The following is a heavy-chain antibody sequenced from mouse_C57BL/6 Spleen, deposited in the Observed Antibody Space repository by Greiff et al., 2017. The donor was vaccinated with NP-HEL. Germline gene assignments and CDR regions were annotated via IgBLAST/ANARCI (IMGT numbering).Heavy chain of an antibody. J-gene: IGHJ2*01. CDR2: INPSSGYT. Sequence: VKLQQSGAELARPGASVKMSCKASGYTFTSYTMHWVKQRPGQGLEWIGYINPSSGYTKYNQTFKDKATLTADKSSSTAYMQLSSLTSEDSAVYYCAIYYGNSLDYWGQGTTLTVSS. CDR3: AIYYGNSLDY. CDR1: GYTFTSYT. D-gene: IGHD2-1*01. V-gene: IGHV1-4*01.